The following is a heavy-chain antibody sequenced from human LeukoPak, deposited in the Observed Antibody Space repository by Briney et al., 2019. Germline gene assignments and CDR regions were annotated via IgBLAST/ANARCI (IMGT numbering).Heavy chain of an antibody. V-gene: IGHV3-33*06. J-gene: IGHJ4*02. D-gene: IGHD2-2*01. CDR2: IWYDGSNK. Sequence: QPGRSLRLSCAASGFTFSSYGMHWVRQAPGKGLEWVAVIWYDGSNKYYADSVKGRFTISRDNSKNTLYLQMNSLRAEDTAVYYCAKGTIVVVPAAQDFDYWGQGTLVTVSS. CDR1: GFTFSSYG. CDR3: AKGTIVVVPAAQDFDY.